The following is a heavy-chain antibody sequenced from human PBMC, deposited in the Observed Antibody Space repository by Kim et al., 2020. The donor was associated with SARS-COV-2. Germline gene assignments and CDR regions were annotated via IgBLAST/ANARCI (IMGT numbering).Heavy chain of an antibody. CDR1: GGSVSSGNYY. CDR3: ARSWYRPWFDP. CDR2: IYNSGRT. V-gene: IGHV4-61*01. Sequence: SETLSLTCTVSGGSVSSGNYYWNWIRQPPGKGLEWIGYIYNSGRTNYNPSLKSRVTISIDMSKNQFSLKLSSVTAADTAVYYCARSWYRPWFDPWGQGTLVTVSS. J-gene: IGHJ5*02. D-gene: IGHD6-13*01.